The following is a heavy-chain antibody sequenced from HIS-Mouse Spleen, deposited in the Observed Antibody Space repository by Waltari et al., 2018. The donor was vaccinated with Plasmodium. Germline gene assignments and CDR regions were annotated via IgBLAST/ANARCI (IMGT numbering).Heavy chain of an antibody. Sequence: EVQLVESGGGLVQPGGSLRLSCAPSVLTFSSYWRCWVRQAPGKGLEWVANIKQDGSEKYYVDSVKGRFTISRDNAKNSLYLQMNSLRAEDTAVYYCASSWYWYFDLWGRGTLVTVSS. V-gene: IGHV3-7*01. CDR3: ASSWYWYFDL. J-gene: IGHJ2*01. CDR2: IKQDGSEK. CDR1: VLTFSSYW. D-gene: IGHD6-13*01.